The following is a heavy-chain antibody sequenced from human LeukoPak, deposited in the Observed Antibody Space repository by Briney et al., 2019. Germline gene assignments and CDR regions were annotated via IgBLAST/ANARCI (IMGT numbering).Heavy chain of an antibody. V-gene: IGHV4-34*01. J-gene: IGHJ6*04. CDR2: IDRSGGT. CDR1: GGSFSGYY. CDR3: ARSSGRSDFWSGYYGSYNGV. Sequence: SETLSLTCAVSGGSFSGYYWTWIRQSPGKGLEWVGQIDRSGGTNYNPSLKSRVTISLDKPNFQFSLRLTSVTAADTGVYYCARSSGRSDFWSGYYGSYNGVWAKGTTVTVSS. D-gene: IGHD3-3*01.